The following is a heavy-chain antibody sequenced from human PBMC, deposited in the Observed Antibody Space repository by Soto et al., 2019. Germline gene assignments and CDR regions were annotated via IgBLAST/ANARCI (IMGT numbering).Heavy chain of an antibody. D-gene: IGHD1-1*01. Sequence: GGSLRLSCAASGLTFSGRWMTWVRQTPGEGLQWVAAIKPDGSETFYVDSVKGRFAISRDNARNSLFLQMDSLRAEDTAVYYCTSRPTGMTSHAFFDFWGQGTLGTVSS. CDR2: IKPDGSET. CDR1: GLTFSGRW. V-gene: IGHV3-7*03. J-gene: IGHJ4*02. CDR3: TSRPTGMTSHAFFDF.